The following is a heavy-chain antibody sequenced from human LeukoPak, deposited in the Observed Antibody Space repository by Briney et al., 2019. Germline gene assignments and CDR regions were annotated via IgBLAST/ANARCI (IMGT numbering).Heavy chain of an antibody. J-gene: IGHJ4*02. V-gene: IGHV3-48*04. CDR3: ASQLHFDY. D-gene: IGHD1-7*01. Sequence: LEWVSYISSSSSTIYYADSVKGRFTISRDNAKNSLYLQMNSLRAEDTAVYYCASQLHFDYWGQGTLVTVSS. CDR2: ISSSSSTI.